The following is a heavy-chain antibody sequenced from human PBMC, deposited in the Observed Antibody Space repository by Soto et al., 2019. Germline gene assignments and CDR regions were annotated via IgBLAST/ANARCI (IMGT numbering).Heavy chain of an antibody. Sequence: GGSLRLSCAASGFTFSTYAMSWVRQAPGKGLEWVSAISSGGTSTYYADSVKGRFTISRDNSKNTLFLQMISLRAEDTAIYYCAKDGLGFYDTSGRGYWGQGTLVTVSS. J-gene: IGHJ4*02. CDR3: AKDGLGFYDTSGRGY. D-gene: IGHD3-22*01. CDR2: ISSGGTST. CDR1: GFTFSTYA. V-gene: IGHV3-23*01.